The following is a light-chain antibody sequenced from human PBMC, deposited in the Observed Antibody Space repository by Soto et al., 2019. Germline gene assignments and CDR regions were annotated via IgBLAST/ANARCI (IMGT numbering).Light chain of an antibody. Sequence: DIQMTQSPSTLSASVGDRVTITCRASHNLDKWLAWYQQKPGKAPKLLIYEASSLQSGVPSRFSGSRSGTEFTLTITSLQPDDFATYYCQQYNTFLTFGGGTKVEIK. CDR1: HNLDKW. V-gene: IGKV1-5*03. CDR2: EAS. J-gene: IGKJ4*01. CDR3: QQYNTFLT.